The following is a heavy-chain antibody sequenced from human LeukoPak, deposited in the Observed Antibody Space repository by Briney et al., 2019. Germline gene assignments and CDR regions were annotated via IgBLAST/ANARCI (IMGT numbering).Heavy chain of an antibody. CDR1: GYTFANFG. CDR3: ARDIVVVTAIRGDAFDI. CDR2: ISAYNGNT. D-gene: IGHD2-21*02. Sequence: ASVKVSCKASGYTFANFGISWVRQAPGQGLEWMGWISAYNGNTNYAQKLQGRVTMTTDTSTSTAYMELRSLRSDDTAVHYCARDIVVVTAIRGDAFDIWGQGTMVTVSS. V-gene: IGHV1-18*01. J-gene: IGHJ3*02.